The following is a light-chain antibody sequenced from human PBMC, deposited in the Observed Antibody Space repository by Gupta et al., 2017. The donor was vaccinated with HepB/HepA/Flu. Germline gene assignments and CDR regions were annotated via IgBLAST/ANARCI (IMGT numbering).Light chain of an antibody. CDR3: QSYGSSLILWV. V-gene: IGLV1-40*01. Sequence: QSVLTQPPSVSGAPGQRVTISCTGSSSNIGAGYDVHWYPQLPGTAPKLLIYGNSKRPSGVPDRFSGSKSGTSASLAITGLQAEDEADYYCQSYGSSLILWVFGGGTKLTVL. CDR1: SSNIGAGYD. CDR2: GNS. J-gene: IGLJ3*02.